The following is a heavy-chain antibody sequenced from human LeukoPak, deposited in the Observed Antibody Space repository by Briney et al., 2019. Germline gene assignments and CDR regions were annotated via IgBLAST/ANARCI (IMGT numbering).Heavy chain of an antibody. J-gene: IGHJ3*02. D-gene: IGHD5-12*01. Sequence: ASVKVSCKASGGTFTSYDINWVRQATGQGLEWMGWMNPNSGNTGYAQKFQGRVTMTRNTSISTAYMELSSLRSEDTAVYYCASGGYSGYVVVEGPNAFDIWGQGTMVTVSS. CDR2: MNPNSGNT. CDR3: ASGGYSGYVVVEGPNAFDI. CDR1: GGTFTSYD. V-gene: IGHV1-8*01.